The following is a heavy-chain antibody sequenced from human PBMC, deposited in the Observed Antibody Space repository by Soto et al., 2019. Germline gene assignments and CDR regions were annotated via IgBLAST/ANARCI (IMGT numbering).Heavy chain of an antibody. CDR3: ARSYTIFGVVIMYYYYMDV. J-gene: IGHJ6*03. Sequence: GGSLRLSCAASGFTVSSNYMNWVRQAPGKGLEWVSRINSDGSSTSYADSVKGRFTISRDNAKNTLYLQMNSLRAEDTAVYYCARSYTIFGVVIMYYYYMDVWGKGTTVTVSS. CDR2: INSDGSST. V-gene: IGHV3-74*01. CDR1: GFTVSSNY. D-gene: IGHD3-3*01.